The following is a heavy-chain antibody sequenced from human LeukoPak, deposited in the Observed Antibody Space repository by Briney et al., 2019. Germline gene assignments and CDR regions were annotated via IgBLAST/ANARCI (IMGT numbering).Heavy chain of an antibody. Sequence: LSETLSLTCTVSGGSISSGDYYWSWIRQPPGKGLEWIGYIYYSGSTYYNPSLKSRVTISVDTSKNQFSLKLSSVTAADTAVYYCARVLWFGDLYYFDYWGQGTLVTVSS. CDR1: GGSISSGDYY. V-gene: IGHV4-30-4*01. D-gene: IGHD3-10*01. J-gene: IGHJ4*02. CDR3: ARVLWFGDLYYFDY. CDR2: IYYSGST.